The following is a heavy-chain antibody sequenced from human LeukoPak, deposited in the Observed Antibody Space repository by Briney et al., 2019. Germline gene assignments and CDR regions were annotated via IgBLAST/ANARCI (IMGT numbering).Heavy chain of an antibody. V-gene: IGHV3-15*01. CDR1: GFTFSNVW. CDR3: ATYSTYNSFHI. J-gene: IGHJ3*02. D-gene: IGHD4-11*01. Sequence: KSGGSLRLSCAASGFTFSNVWMSWVRQAPGKGLEWIGLIKSKTGVGATGYAAPVKGRFTISRDDSKDTLFLQMDSLKTEDTAVYYCATYSTYNSFHIWGQGTMVTVSS. CDR2: IKSKTGVGAT.